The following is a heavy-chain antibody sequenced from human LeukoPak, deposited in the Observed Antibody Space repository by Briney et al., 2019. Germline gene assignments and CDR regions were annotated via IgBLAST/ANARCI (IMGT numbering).Heavy chain of an antibody. Sequence: ASVKVSCKASGYALTSSGITWVRQAPGQGLEWMGWISTYSGNTNYAQGPQGRVSLTTDTSTGTIYLELRSLRSDDTAVYYCARGMGSTTFADFDYWGQGTLVIVSS. CDR1: GYALTSSG. CDR3: ARGMGSTTFADFDY. V-gene: IGHV1-18*01. CDR2: ISTYSGNT. J-gene: IGHJ4*02. D-gene: IGHD2-2*01.